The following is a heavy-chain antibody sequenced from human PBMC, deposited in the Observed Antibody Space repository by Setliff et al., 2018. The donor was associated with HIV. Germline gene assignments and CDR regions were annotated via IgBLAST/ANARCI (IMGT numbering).Heavy chain of an antibody. CDR3: ARDTLYCSGGNCPFDY. D-gene: IGHD2-15*01. J-gene: IGHJ4*02. CDR2: ISGSSDYI. V-gene: IGHV3-21*01. Sequence: GSLRLSCAASGFTFSSYNMNWVRQAPGKGLEWVSSISGSSDYIYYADSVKGRFTISRDTAKNSLSLQMNSLRAEDTAIYYCARDTLYCSGGNCPFDYWGQGTLVTVSS. CDR1: GFTFSSYN.